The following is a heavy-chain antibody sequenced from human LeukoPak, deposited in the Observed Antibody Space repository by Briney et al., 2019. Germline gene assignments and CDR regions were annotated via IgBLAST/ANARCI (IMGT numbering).Heavy chain of an antibody. V-gene: IGHV5-51*01. J-gene: IGHJ4*02. CDR2: IYPGDSDT. CDR3: ARLPGDALLENFDY. CDR1: GYRFTSYW. D-gene: IGHD4-17*01. Sequence: GESLKISCKGSGYRFTSYWSGGVRQMPGKGLEWMGIIYPGDSDTRYSPSFQGQVTISAHKSISTAYLQWSSLKASDTAMYYCARLPGDALLENFDYWGQGTLVTVSS.